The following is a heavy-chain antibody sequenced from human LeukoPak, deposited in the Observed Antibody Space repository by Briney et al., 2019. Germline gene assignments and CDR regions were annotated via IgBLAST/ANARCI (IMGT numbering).Heavy chain of an antibody. V-gene: IGHV3-21*01. D-gene: IGHD6-13*01. CDR3: ARGGIYSQGFDY. CDR1: GFTFSGYS. CDR2: ISTTSDYI. Sequence: GGSLRLSCAASGFTFSGYSMNWVRQAPGNGLEWVSSISTTSDYIHYADSLKGRVAISRDNAKNSLYLQMDSLRAEDTAVYYCARGGIYSQGFDYWGQGSLVTVSS. J-gene: IGHJ4*02.